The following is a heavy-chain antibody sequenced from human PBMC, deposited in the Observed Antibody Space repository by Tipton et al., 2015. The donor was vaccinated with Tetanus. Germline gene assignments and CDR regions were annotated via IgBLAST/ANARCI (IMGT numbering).Heavy chain of an antibody. CDR3: TRERLDSSGWFPQHFFDS. CDR1: GASLRNSY. V-gene: IGHV4-59*01. D-gene: IGHD6-19*01. J-gene: IGHJ4*02. Sequence: TLSLTCTVSGASLRNSYWSWIRQSPGKGLEWIGYVDNKGSTNYNPSFESRVTISLATSKNQLSLRLSSVTPADTAIYFCTRERLDSSGWFPQHFFDSWGRGIVVTVSS. CDR2: VDNKGST.